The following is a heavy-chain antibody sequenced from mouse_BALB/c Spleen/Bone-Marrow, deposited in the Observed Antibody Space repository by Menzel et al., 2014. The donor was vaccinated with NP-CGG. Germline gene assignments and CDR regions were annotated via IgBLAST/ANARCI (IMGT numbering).Heavy chain of an antibody. CDR3: ARGNGYHFDY. J-gene: IGHJ2*01. CDR1: GDSITSSY. CDR2: ISYSGNA. D-gene: IGHD1-2*01. V-gene: IGHV3-8*02. Sequence: EVKLVESGPSLVKPSQTLSLTCSVTGDSITSSYWNWIRKFPGNKLEYMGYISYSGNAYYNPSLKSRISLTRDTSKNQYYLQLNSVTTEDTATYFCARGNGYHFDYWGQGTTLPVSS.